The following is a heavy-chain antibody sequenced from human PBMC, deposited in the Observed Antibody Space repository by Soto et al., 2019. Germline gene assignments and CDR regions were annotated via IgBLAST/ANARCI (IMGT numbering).Heavy chain of an antibody. Sequence: QVQLVESGGGVVQPGRSLRLSCAASGFTFSSTGIHWVRQAPGKGLEWVAVISYDGSNKYYADSVKGRFTISRDNSKNTVYLQMNSLRVEDTAVYYCAKEGCSSTSCVAFLDVWGQGTTVT. D-gene: IGHD2-2*01. CDR1: GFTFSSTG. CDR3: AKEGCSSTSCVAFLDV. V-gene: IGHV3-30*18. CDR2: ISYDGSNK. J-gene: IGHJ6*02.